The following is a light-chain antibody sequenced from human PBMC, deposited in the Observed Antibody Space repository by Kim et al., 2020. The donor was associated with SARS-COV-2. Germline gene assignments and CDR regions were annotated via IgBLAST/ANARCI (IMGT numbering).Light chain of an antibody. Sequence: EIVLTQSPATLSLSPSERATLSCRASQSVSSYLAWYQQKPGQAPRLLIYDASNRATGIPARFSGSGSGTEFTLTISSLQSEDFAVYYCQQYNNWPPYTFGQGTKLEI. J-gene: IGKJ2*01. CDR1: QSVSSY. CDR3: QQYNNWPPYT. V-gene: IGKV3-11*01. CDR2: DAS.